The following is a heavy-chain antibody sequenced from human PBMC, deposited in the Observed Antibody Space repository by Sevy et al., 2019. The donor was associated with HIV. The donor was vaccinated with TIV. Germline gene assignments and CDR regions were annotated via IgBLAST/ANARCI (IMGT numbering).Heavy chain of an antibody. D-gene: IGHD3-10*01. Sequence: GGSLRLSCVGSGITFSCYSMNWVRQAPGKGLEWVSSIISSSSNIYYADSVKGRFTISRDNAKKSLYLQMNSLRAEDTAVYYCARDRDGSGSSGGYGMDVWGQGTTVTVSS. CDR3: ARDRDGSGSSGGYGMDV. CDR2: IISSSSNI. V-gene: IGHV3-21*01. CDR1: GITFSCYS. J-gene: IGHJ6*02.